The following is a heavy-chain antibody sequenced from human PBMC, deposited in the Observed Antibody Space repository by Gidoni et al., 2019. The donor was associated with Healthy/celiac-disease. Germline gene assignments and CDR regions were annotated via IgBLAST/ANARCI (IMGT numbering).Heavy chain of an antibody. J-gene: IGHJ4*02. D-gene: IGHD5-12*01. Sequence: EAQLVESGGGLIQPGGSLRLSCSASGLTVSTNYMSWVRQAPGKGLEWVSVLYSGGSTSYADSVKGRFTISRDNSKNTLYLQMNSLRAEDTAMYYCARDEMATSLDYWGQGTLVTVSS. CDR2: LYSGGST. CDR1: GLTVSTNY. V-gene: IGHV3-53*01. CDR3: ARDEMATSLDY.